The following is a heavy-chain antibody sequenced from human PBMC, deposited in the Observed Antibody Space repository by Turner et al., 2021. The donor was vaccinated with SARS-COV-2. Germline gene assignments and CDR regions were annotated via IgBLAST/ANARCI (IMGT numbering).Heavy chain of an antibody. Sequence: QLQLQESGPGLVKPSETLSLTCPVSGGSISSSSYYCGWIRQPPGKGLEWIGSIYYSGSTYYTPSLKSRVTISVDTSKNQFSLKLSSVTAADTAVYYCARLEWLRSPFDYWGQGTLVTVSS. CDR1: GGSISSSSYY. CDR2: IYYSGST. CDR3: ARLEWLRSPFDY. J-gene: IGHJ4*02. V-gene: IGHV4-39*01. D-gene: IGHD5-12*01.